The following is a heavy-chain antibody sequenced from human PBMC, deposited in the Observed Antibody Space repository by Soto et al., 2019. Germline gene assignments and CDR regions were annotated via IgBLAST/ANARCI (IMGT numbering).Heavy chain of an antibody. CDR2: ISGSGGST. D-gene: IGHD2-15*01. CDR1: GFTFSSYA. V-gene: IGHV3-23*01. J-gene: IGHJ1*01. Sequence: EVQLLESGGGLVQPGGSLRLSCAASGFTFSSYAMSWVRQAPGKGLEWVSAISGSGGSTYYADSVKGRFTISRDNSKNTLYLQMNSLRAEDTAVYYCAKEGRDIVVVVAATRPDWDFQHWGQGTLVTVSS. CDR3: AKEGRDIVVVVAATRPDWDFQH.